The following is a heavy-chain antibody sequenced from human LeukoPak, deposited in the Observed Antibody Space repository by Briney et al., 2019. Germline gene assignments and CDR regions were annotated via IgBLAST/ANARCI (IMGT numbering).Heavy chain of an antibody. D-gene: IGHD6-13*01. CDR1: GYTFTTYY. Sequence: AAVKVSCKASGYTFTTYYISWVRQAPGQGLEWMGWASAYNGNTNYAQKFQGRVTMTTDTSTSTSYMELRSLRSDDTALYYCAREEGAPIAAANVWGLGTIVTVSS. CDR2: ASAYNGNT. V-gene: IGHV1-18*01. CDR3: AREEGAPIAAANV. J-gene: IGHJ3*01.